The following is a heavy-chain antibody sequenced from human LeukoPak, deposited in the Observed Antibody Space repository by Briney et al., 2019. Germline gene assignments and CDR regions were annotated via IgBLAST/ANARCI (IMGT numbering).Heavy chain of an antibody. CDR2: VYSDGSDS. D-gene: IGHD1-1*01. CDR3: TRGANWAFDY. J-gene: IGHJ4*02. V-gene: IGHV3-74*01. Sequence: GGSLRLSCTASGFTFNTYPMHWVRQAPGKGLVWVSRVYSDGSDSRHADSVKGRFTISRDNAKDTLYLQMNSLRVEDTAVYYCTRGANWAFDYWGQGTLVTVSS. CDR1: GFTFNTYP.